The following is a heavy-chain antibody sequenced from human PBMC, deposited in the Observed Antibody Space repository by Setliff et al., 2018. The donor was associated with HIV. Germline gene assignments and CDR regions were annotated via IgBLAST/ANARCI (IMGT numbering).Heavy chain of an antibody. D-gene: IGHD1-1*01. CDR1: GGSLNDYS. Sequence: SETLSLTCAVYGGSLNDYSWNWIRQSPGKGLEWIGEVNLPKTLNYNPSLESRITISVDTSKKQFSLDLSSVTAADTAVYYCARDLRGTQSSDYWGQGTLVTVSS. J-gene: IGHJ4*02. V-gene: IGHV4-34*01. CDR2: VNLPKTL. CDR3: ARDLRGTQSSDY.